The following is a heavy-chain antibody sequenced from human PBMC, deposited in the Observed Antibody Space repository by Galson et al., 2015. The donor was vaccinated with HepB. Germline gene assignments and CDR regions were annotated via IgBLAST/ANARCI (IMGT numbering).Heavy chain of an antibody. D-gene: IGHD2-15*01. V-gene: IGHV4-4*07. Sequence: ETLSLTCTFSGGPITSYYCNWIRQPAGGGLEWIGRLYFTGNPLHNPSLENRLSMSVDTSKNFCSLTLESVTAADTAIYYCARDGLDAPGGLDVWGQGAAVTVSS. J-gene: IGHJ3*01. CDR1: GGPITSYY. CDR3: ARDGLDAPGGLDV. CDR2: LYFTGNP.